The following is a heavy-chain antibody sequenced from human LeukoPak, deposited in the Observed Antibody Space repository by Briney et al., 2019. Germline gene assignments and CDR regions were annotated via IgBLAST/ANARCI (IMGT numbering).Heavy chain of an antibody. Sequence: GGSLRLSCAASGFTFSSYSMNWVRQAPGKGLEWVSSISSSSSYIYYADSVKGQFTISRDNAKNSLYLQMNSLRAEDTAVYYCAKEGYYGSGSFPDSWGQGTLVTVSS. J-gene: IGHJ4*02. V-gene: IGHV3-21*01. CDR1: GFTFSSYS. CDR2: ISSSSSYI. D-gene: IGHD3-10*01. CDR3: AKEGYYGSGSFPDS.